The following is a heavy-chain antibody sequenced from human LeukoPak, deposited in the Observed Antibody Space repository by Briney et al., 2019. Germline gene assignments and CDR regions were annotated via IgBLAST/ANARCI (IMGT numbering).Heavy chain of an antibody. CDR3: ARRGYSYGYGFDY. CDR1: GYSFTNYW. V-gene: IGHV5-51*01. CDR2: IYPGDSDT. Sequence: GESLKISCKGSGYSFTNYWIGWVRQMPGKGLEWMGIIYPGDSDTRYSPSFQGQVTISADKSISTACLQWSSLKASDTAMYYCARRGYSYGYGFDYWGQGTLVTVSS. D-gene: IGHD5-18*01. J-gene: IGHJ4*02.